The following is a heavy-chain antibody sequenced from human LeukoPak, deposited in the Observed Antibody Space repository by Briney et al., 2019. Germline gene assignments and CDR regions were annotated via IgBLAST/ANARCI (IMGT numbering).Heavy chain of an antibody. D-gene: IGHD6-13*01. CDR3: ARHHQSGIAAAGYGMDV. CDR2: IYPGDSDT. CDR1: GGSSRYRFFTYW. V-gene: IGHV5-51*01. J-gene: IGHJ6*02. Sequence: GESLKISCQGSGGSSRYRFFTYWIGWVRQMPGKGLEWMGIIYPGDSDTRYSPSFQGQVTISADKSISTAYLQWSSLKASDTAMYYCARHHQSGIAAAGYGMDVWGQGTTVTVSS.